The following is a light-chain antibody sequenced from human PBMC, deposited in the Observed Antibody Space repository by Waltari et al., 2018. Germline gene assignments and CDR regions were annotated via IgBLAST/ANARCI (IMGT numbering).Light chain of an antibody. CDR3: QQYYNTPPT. V-gene: IGKV4-1*01. Sequence: DIEMTQSPDSLTVSPDERTTSFTRSSQSVSDHVNNKNYLAWYRQKPGQPPKLLISWASTREFGVPDRFSGSGSGTEFTLTISSLQPEDVAVYYCQQYYNTPPTFGQGTKVEIK. J-gene: IGKJ1*01. CDR1: QSVSDHVNNKNY. CDR2: WAS.